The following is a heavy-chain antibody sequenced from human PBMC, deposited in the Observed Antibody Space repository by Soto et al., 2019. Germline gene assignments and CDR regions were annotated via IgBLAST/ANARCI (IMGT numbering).Heavy chain of an antibody. D-gene: IGHD1-7*01. J-gene: IGHJ6*04. V-gene: IGHV5-51*01. CDR2: IYPGDSDT. Sequence: GESLKISCKGSGYSFTSYWIGWVRQMPEKGLEWMGIIYPGDSDTRYSPSFQGQVTISADKSISTAYLQWSSLKASDTAIYYCARPGELRSRRGGMGGWRRGTTVAVSS. CDR3: ARPGELRSRRGGMGG. CDR1: GYSFTSYW.